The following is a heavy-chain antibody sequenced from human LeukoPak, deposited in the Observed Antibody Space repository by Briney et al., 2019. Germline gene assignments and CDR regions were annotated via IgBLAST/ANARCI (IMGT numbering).Heavy chain of an antibody. CDR3: ARRRFGPNSSGWQNPLDY. CDR1: GGSISSGDYY. V-gene: IGHV4-30-4*01. CDR2: IYYSGST. J-gene: IGHJ4*02. D-gene: IGHD6-19*01. Sequence: KPSQTLSPTCTVSGGSISSGDYYWSWIRQPPGKGLEWIGYIYYSGSTYYNPSLKSRVTISVDTSKNQFSLKLSSVTAADTAVYYCARRRFGPNSSGWQNPLDYWGQGTLVTVSS.